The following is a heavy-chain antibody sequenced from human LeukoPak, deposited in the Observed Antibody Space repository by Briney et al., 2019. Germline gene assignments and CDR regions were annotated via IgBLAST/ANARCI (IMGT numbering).Heavy chain of an antibody. Sequence: GGSPRLSCAASGSTFSSYAINWVRQAPGKGLEWVSAISGSGGSTYYAYSVKGRFTISRDNSKNTLYLQMNSLRAEDTAVYYCAARGSSWSMFDYWGQGVLVTVSS. CDR1: GSTFSSYA. CDR2: ISGSGGST. J-gene: IGHJ4*02. D-gene: IGHD6-13*01. V-gene: IGHV3-23*01. CDR3: AARGSSWSMFDY.